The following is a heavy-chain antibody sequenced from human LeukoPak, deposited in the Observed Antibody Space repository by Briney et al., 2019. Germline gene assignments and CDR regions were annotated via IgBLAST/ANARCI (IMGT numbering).Heavy chain of an antibody. Sequence: ASVKVSCKASGYTFSGYYVHWVRQAPGHGLEWMGWINPNTGGTTYAQKVQGRVTMTRDTSTSTAYMELSRLRSDDTAVYYCARDYHDSSGHTYYFDNWGQGTLVTVSS. CDR3: ARDYHDSSGHTYYFDN. D-gene: IGHD3-22*01. CDR1: GYTFSGYY. V-gene: IGHV1-2*02. CDR2: INPNTGGT. J-gene: IGHJ4*02.